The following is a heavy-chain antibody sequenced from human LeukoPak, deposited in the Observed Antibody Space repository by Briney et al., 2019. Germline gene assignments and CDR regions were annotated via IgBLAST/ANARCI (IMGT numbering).Heavy chain of an antibody. D-gene: IGHD3-22*01. Sequence: KTSETLSLTCTVSGGSISSYYWGWIRQPPGKGLEWIGSIYHSGSSYYNPSLKSRVTISVDTSKNQFSLKLSSVTAADTAVYYCARKEQIVVSVVDYWGQGTLVTVSS. V-gene: IGHV4-38-2*02. J-gene: IGHJ4*02. CDR1: GGSISSYY. CDR2: IYHSGSS. CDR3: ARKEQIVVSVVDY.